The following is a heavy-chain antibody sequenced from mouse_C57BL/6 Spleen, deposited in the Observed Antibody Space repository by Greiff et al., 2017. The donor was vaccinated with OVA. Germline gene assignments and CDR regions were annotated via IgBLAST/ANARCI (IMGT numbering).Heavy chain of an antibody. CDR1: GFTFSSYA. J-gene: IGHJ4*01. CDR2: ISSGGDYI. CDR3: TRDPHYYAMDY. Sequence: EVKVVESGEGLVKPGGSLKLSCAASGFTFSSYAMSWVRQTPEKRLEWVAYISSGGDYIYYADTVKGRFTISRDNARNTLYLQMSSLKSEDTAMYYCTRDPHYYAMDYWGQGTSVTVSS. V-gene: IGHV5-9-1*02.